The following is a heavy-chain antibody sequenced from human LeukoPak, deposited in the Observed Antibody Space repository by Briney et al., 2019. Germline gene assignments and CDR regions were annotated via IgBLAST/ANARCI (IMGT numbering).Heavy chain of an antibody. CDR3: ARSGNSWYLDL. J-gene: IGHJ2*01. D-gene: IGHD4-23*01. CDR2: IYNSGST. Sequence: SGTLSLTCAVSGGSISSNNWWSWVRQPPGKGLEWIGEIYNSGSTNYNPSLKSRVTISVDKSKNQFSLRLSSVTAADTAVYYCARSGNSWYLDLWGRGTLVTVSS. CDR1: GGSISSNNW. V-gene: IGHV4-4*02.